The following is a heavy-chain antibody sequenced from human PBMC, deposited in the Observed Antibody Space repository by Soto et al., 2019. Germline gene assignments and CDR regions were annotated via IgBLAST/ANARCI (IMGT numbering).Heavy chain of an antibody. CDR3: SRDWSSRQPQYFDY. Sequence: QVQLVESGGGVVQPGRSLRLSCAASGFSFSSHGMHWVRQAPGKGLDWVSVIWNDGSNKYYADSVKGRFTISRDNSKNTLYLQINSLRVEDTAVYYCSRDWSSRQPQYFDYWGQGTLVTVSS. J-gene: IGHJ4*02. V-gene: IGHV3-33*01. CDR1: GFSFSSHG. CDR2: IWNDGSNK. D-gene: IGHD6-6*01.